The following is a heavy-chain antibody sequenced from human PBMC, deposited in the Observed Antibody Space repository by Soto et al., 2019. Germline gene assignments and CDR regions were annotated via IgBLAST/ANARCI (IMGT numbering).Heavy chain of an antibody. J-gene: IGHJ4*02. CDR1: GYTISDYG. D-gene: IGHD1-20*01. CDR3: ARGGLRWITGPTFINYYFDY. CDR2: INAKSGNT. V-gene: IGHV1-18*01. Sequence: QVQLLQSGAAVKKPGASVKVSCKASGYTISDYGLNWVRQAPGQGLEWMGRINAKSGNTNYAQRYQDRVTMSTDTNTRTDYIEVRGLGSDATVVYYGARGGLRWITGPTFINYYFDYWGQGTLVSVSS.